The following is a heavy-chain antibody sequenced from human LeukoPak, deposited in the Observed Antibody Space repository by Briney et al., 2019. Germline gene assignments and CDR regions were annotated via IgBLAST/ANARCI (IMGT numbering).Heavy chain of an antibody. D-gene: IGHD1-1*01. CDR1: GYTFTSYA. V-gene: IGHV1-3*01. J-gene: IGHJ4*02. CDR2: INAGNGNT. Sequence: EASVKVSCKASGYTFTSYAMHWVRQAPGQRLEWMGWINAGNGNTKYSQKFQGRVTITRDTSASTAYTELSSLRSEDTAVCYCARRDWNDVGIDYWGQGTLVTVSS. CDR3: ARRDWNDVGIDY.